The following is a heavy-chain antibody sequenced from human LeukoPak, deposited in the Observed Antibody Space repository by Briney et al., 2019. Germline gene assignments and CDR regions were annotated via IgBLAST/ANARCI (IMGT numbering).Heavy chain of an antibody. Sequence: SQTLCLTCTVSGGSISSGDYYWSWIRQPPGKGLEWIGYIYYSGSTYYNPSLKSRVTISVDTSKNQFSLKLSSVTAADTAVYYCARRAAAGSRREDLVSWGQGTLVTVSS. CDR1: GGSISSGDYY. V-gene: IGHV4-30-4*01. D-gene: IGHD6-13*01. CDR2: IYYSGST. CDR3: ARRAAAGSRREDLVS. J-gene: IGHJ5*02.